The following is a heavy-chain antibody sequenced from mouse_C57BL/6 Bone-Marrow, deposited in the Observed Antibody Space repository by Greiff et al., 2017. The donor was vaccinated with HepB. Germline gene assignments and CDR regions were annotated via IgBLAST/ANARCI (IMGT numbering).Heavy chain of an antibody. CDR1: GYTFTSYW. D-gene: IGHD1-1*01. CDR2: IHPNSGST. V-gene: IGHV1-64*01. Sequence: QVHVKQPGAELVKPGASVKLSCKASGYTFTSYWMHWVKQRPGQGLEWIGMIHPNSGSTNYNEKFKSKATLTVDKSSSTAYMQLSSLTSEDSAVYYCAKLRSYYAMDYWGQGTSVTVSS. CDR3: AKLRSYYAMDY. J-gene: IGHJ4*01.